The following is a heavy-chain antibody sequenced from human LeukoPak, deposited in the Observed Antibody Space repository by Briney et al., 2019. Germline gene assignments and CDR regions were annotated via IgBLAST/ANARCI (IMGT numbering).Heavy chain of an antibody. CDR2: INPSGGST. D-gene: IGHD3-22*01. J-gene: IGHJ4*02. CDR1: GYTFTSYY. CDR3: ARGRYDTSGPLGRLDY. V-gene: IGHV1-46*01. Sequence: ASVKVSCKASGYTFTSYYMHWVRQAPGQGLDWMGIINPSGGSTSYAQKFQGRVTMNRDTSTSTVYMELSSLRSEDTAVYYCARGRYDTSGPLGRLDYWGQGTLVTVSS.